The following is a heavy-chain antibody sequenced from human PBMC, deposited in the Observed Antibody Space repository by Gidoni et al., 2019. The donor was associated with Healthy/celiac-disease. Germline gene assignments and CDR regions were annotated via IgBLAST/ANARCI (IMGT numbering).Heavy chain of an antibody. Sequence: QLQLQESGPGLVKPSETLSLTCTVSGGSISSSSYYWGWIRQPPGKGLEWIGSIYYSGSTYYNPSLKSRVTISVDTSKNQFSLKLSSVTAADTAVYYCARHVRKYSSGPPGNWFDPWGQGTLVTVSS. CDR2: IYYSGST. V-gene: IGHV4-39*01. D-gene: IGHD6-19*01. J-gene: IGHJ5*02. CDR3: ARHVRKYSSGPPGNWFDP. CDR1: GGSISSSSYY.